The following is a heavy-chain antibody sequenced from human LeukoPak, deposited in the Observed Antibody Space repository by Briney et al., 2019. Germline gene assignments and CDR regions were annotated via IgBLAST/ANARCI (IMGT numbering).Heavy chain of an antibody. D-gene: IGHD3-10*01. CDR1: GFSFDDHA. J-gene: IGHJ6*03. CDR2: ISWNSGSI. CDR3: AKDIARGPYYYYMDV. V-gene: IGHV3-9*03. Sequence: GGSLRLSCAAYGFSFDDHAMHWVRQAPGKGLEWVSGISWNSGSIGYADSVKGRFTISRDNAKNSLYLQMNSLRAEDMALYYCAKDIARGPYYYYMDVWGKGTTVTVSS.